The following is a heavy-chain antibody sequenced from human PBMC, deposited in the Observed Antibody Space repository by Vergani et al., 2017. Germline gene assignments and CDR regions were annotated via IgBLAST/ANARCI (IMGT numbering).Heavy chain of an antibody. D-gene: IGHD3-3*01. Sequence: QVQLVQSGAEVKKPGSSVKVSCKASGGTFSSYAISWVRQAPGQGLEWMGGIIPIFGTANYAQKFQGRVTITADESTSTAYMELSSLRSEDTAVYYCARDGQRITMFGVVIHNWFDPWGQGTLVTVSS. J-gene: IGHJ5*02. CDR2: IIPIFGTA. CDR3: ARDGQRITMFGVVIHNWFDP. V-gene: IGHV1-69*01. CDR1: GGTFSSYA.